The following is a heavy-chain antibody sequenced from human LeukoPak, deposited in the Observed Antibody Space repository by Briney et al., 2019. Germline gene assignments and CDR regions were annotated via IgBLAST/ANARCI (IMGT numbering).Heavy chain of an antibody. CDR1: GGSFSGYY. Sequence: SETLSLTCAVYGGSFSGYYWSWIRQPPGKGLEWIGYIYYSGSTNYNPSLKSRVTISVDTSKNQFSLKLSSVTAADTAVYYCARDHGYNTNFYFDYWGQGTLVTVSS. V-gene: IGHV4-59*01. CDR3: ARDHGYNTNFYFDY. J-gene: IGHJ4*02. D-gene: IGHD5-24*01. CDR2: IYYSGST.